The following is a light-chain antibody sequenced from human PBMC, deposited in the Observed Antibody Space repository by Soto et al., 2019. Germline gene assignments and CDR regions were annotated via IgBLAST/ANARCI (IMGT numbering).Light chain of an antibody. CDR3: QQYYTWPRT. V-gene: IGKV3-15*01. CDR2: GAS. CDR1: QNVNTS. J-gene: IGKJ1*01. Sequence: IALTKSAGTLALSPGERAALSCRASQNVNTSLAWYQQRPGQAPRLLTWGASTRATGIPARFRGSGSGTEFTLTISSLQPEDFAVYYCQQYYTWPRTFGQGTKVDIK.